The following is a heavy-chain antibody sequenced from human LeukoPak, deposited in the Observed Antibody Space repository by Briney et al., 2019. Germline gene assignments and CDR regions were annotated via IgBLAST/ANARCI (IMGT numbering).Heavy chain of an antibody. CDR3: ARGLGSGWQT. J-gene: IGHJ4*02. Sequence: SETLSLTCAVYGGSFSGHYWSWIRQPPGKGLEWIGEINHSGSTNYNPSLKSRVTISVDTSKNQFSLKLSSVTAADTAVYYCARGLGSGWQTWGQGTLVTVSS. CDR1: GGSFSGHY. V-gene: IGHV4-34*01. CDR2: INHSGST. D-gene: IGHD6-19*01.